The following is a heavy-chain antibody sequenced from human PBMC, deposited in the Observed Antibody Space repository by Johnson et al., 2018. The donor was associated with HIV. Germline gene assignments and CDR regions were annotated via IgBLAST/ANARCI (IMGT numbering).Heavy chain of an antibody. CDR3: ARGYSGSDDAFDI. D-gene: IGHD1-26*01. J-gene: IGHJ3*02. CDR1: GFNLDDYG. CDR2: ISYDGSKR. V-gene: IGHV3-30*03. Sequence: QVQLVESGGTVVRPGGSLRLSCAASGFNLDDYGMSWVRQAPGKGLEWVAVISYDGSKRYYADSVRGRFTISRDNSKNTLYLQMNSLRAEDTAVYYCARGYSGSDDAFDIWGQGTMVTVSS.